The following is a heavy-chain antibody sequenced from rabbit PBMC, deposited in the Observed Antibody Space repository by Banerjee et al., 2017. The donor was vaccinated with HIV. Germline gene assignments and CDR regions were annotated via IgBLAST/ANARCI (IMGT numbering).Heavy chain of an antibody. Sequence: QEQLVESGGGLVQPGGSLTLSCKASGFDFSDYGVSWVRQAPGKGLEWIGYIDPVFGSTYYASWVNGRFTMSRHNAQNTLYLQLDSLTAADTATYFCLRDRANIGGDYGPYYFDLWGPGTLVTVS. CDR1: GFDFSDYG. CDR3: LRDRANIGGDYGPYYFDL. V-gene: IGHV1S47*01. D-gene: IGHD2-1*01. CDR2: IDPVFGST. J-gene: IGHJ4*01.